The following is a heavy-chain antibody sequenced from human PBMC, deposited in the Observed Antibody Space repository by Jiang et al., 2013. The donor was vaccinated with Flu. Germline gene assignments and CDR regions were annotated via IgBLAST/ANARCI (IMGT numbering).Heavy chain of an antibody. CDR1: GSISSYY. Sequence: GSISSYYWSWIRQPPGKGLEWIGYIYYSGSTNYNPSLKSRVTISVDTSKNQFSLKLSSVTAADTAVYYCARGARYMDDDYWGQGTLVTVSS. CDR2: IYYSGST. CDR3: ARGARYMDDDY. V-gene: IGHV4-59*01. D-gene: IGHD2-2*02. J-gene: IGHJ4*02.